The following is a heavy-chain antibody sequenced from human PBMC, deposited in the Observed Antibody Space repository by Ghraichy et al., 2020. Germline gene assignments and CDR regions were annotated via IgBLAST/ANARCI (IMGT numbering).Heavy chain of an antibody. Sequence: SETLSLTCTVSGGSISSDYWSWIRQPPGKGLEWIGYIYYTGSTNYNPSLKSRVTISVDTSTKQFSLKLSSVTAADTAVYYCARVVTAISPFDYWGQGTLVTVSS. CDR3: ARVVTAISPFDY. D-gene: IGHD2-21*02. CDR1: GGSISSDY. J-gene: IGHJ4*02. V-gene: IGHV4-59*01. CDR2: IYYTGST.